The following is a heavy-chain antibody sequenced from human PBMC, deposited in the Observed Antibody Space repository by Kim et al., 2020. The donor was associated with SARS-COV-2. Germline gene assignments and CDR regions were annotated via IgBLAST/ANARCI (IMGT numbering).Heavy chain of an antibody. J-gene: IGHJ4*02. CDR3: ATGPWATGIWDYEDY. CDR1: GYTLTELS. V-gene: IGHV1-24*01. D-gene: IGHD4-17*01. Sequence: ASVKVSCKVSGYTLTELSMHWVRQAPGKGLEWMGGFDPEDGETIYAQKFQGRVTMTEDTSTDTAYMELSSLRSEDTAVYYCATGPWATGIWDYEDYWGQGTMVTVSS. CDR2: FDPEDGET.